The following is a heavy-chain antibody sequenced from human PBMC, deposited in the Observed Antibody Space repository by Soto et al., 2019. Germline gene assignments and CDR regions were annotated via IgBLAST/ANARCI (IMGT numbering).Heavy chain of an antibody. CDR2: IYPGDSDT. CDR1: GYSFTSYW. D-gene: IGHD1-26*01. J-gene: IGHJ3*02. CDR3: ATFSGSYSNAFDI. Sequence: GESLKISCTGSGYSFTSYWIGWVRQMPGKGLEWMGIIYPGDSDTRYSPSFQGQVTISADKSITTAHLQWSSLKASDTAMYYCATFSGSYSNAFDIWGQGTMVNVSS. V-gene: IGHV5-51*01.